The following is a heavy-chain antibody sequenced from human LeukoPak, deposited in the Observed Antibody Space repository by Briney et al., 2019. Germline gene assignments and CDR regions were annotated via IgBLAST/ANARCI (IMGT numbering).Heavy chain of an antibody. V-gene: IGHV4-59*01. CDR2: IYHSGST. J-gene: IGHJ4*02. Sequence: SETLSLTCTVSGDSISSYYWSWLRQPPGKGLEWIGYIYHSGSTNYNPSLTSRVTISADTSKDQFSLKLASVTAADTAVYYCATGYSSTWYYFDYWGQGTLVTVSS. D-gene: IGHD6-13*01. CDR1: GDSISSYY. CDR3: ATGYSSTWYYFDY.